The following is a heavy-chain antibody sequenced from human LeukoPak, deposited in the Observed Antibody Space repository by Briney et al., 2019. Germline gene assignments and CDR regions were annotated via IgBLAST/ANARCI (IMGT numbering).Heavy chain of an antibody. J-gene: IGHJ4*02. Sequence: SETLSLTCTVSGGSVSNSNDYWGWIRQPPGKGLEWIGSVSYSGTTYYNPSLKSRVTISIYTSKNQFSLKLNSVAAADTAIYFCARFQVGFDYWGQGTLVTVSS. CDR3: ARFQVGFDY. D-gene: IGHD3-16*01. CDR2: VSYSGTT. CDR1: GGSVSNSNDY. V-gene: IGHV4-39*01.